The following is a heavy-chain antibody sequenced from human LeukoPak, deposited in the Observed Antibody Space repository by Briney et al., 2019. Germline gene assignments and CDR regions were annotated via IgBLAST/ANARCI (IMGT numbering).Heavy chain of an antibody. CDR3: ARGHSSGWHSFDY. Sequence: SETLSLTCAVSGGSISNYYLSWIRQPPGKGLEWVGHIYYSGNTNYNPSLKSRVTISVDTSKNQFSLKLSSVTAADTAVYYCARGHSSGWHSFDYWGQGTPVTVSS. J-gene: IGHJ4*02. CDR2: IYYSGNT. D-gene: IGHD6-19*01. V-gene: IGHV4-59*01. CDR1: GGSISNYY.